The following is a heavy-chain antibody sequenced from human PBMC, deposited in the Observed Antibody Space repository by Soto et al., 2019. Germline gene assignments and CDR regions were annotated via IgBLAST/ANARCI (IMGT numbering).Heavy chain of an antibody. CDR1: GGSISSYY. CDR2: SYYSGTT. V-gene: IGHV4-59*12. CDR3: ARDWSGSYYDY. D-gene: IGHD3-3*01. Sequence: QVQLQESGPGLVKPSETLSLTCTVSGGSISSYYCTWIRQPPGKGLEWIGYSYYSGTTKYNPSLKSRASISVDTSKNQFSLKLNSVTAADTAVYYCARDWSGSYYDYWGQGILVTVSS. J-gene: IGHJ4*02.